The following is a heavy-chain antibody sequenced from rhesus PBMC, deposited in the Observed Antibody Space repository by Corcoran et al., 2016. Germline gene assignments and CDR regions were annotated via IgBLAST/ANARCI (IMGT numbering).Heavy chain of an antibody. CDR2: ITNDGGST. V-gene: IGHV3S25*01. CDR1: GFHFSSYG. J-gene: IGHJ4*01. Sequence: EVQLLESGGGLVQPGGCLRFSCAASGFHFSSYGMYWVRQAPGKGLEWIAAITNDGGSTYYADSVKGRFTISRDNSKNMLSLQMNSLRAEDTAVYYCAKDRSGSGSCGYWGQGVLVTVSS. CDR3: AKDRSGSGSCGY. D-gene: IGHD6-25*01.